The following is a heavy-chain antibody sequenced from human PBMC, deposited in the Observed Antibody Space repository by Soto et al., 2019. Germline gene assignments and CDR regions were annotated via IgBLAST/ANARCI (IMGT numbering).Heavy chain of an antibody. Sequence: SVKVSCKASGFTFTSSAVQWVRQARGQRLEWIGWIVVGSGNTNYAQKFQERVTITRDMSTSTAYMELSSLRSEDTAVYYCAALFSLHSSGTYGMDVWGQGTTVTVSS. CDR1: GFTFTSSA. CDR3: AALFSLHSSGTYGMDV. V-gene: IGHV1-58*01. D-gene: IGHD6-19*01. CDR2: IVVGSGNT. J-gene: IGHJ6*02.